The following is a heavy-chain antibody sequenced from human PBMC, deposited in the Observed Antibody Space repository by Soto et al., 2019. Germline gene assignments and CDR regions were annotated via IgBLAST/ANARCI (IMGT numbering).Heavy chain of an antibody. J-gene: IGHJ4*02. CDR2: ISYDGSNK. CDR3: ARDSTPPGIPAAMFFDY. Sequence: GGSLRLSCAASGFTFSSYAMHWVRQAPGKGLEWVAVISYDGSNKYYADSVKGRFTISRDNSKNTLYLQMNSLRAEDTAVYYCARDSTPPGIPAAMFFDYWGQGTLVTVSS. D-gene: IGHD2-2*01. V-gene: IGHV3-30-3*01. CDR1: GFTFSSYA.